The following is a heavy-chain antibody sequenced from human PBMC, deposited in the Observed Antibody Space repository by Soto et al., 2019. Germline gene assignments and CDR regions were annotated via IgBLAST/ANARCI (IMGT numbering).Heavy chain of an antibody. CDR2: IYDSGSS. CDR1: GASISSGDYF. J-gene: IGHJ4*02. Sequence: SETLSLTCTVSGASISSGDYFLRWIRQSPGKGLEWIGYIYDSGSSYYNPSLKSRVTMSVDTSKNQFSLKLRSVTAADTAVYYCAREKGYISGPKNFDYWGQGALVTVSS. V-gene: IGHV4-30-4*01. CDR3: AREKGYISGPKNFDY. D-gene: IGHD5-12*01.